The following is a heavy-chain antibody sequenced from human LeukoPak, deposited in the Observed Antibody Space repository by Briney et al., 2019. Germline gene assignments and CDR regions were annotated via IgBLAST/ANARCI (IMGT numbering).Heavy chain of an antibody. CDR3: VRDLQD. V-gene: IGHV3-74*01. J-gene: IGHJ4*02. CDR1: RLTLSSYW. Sequence: GGSLRLSCASSRLTLSSYWMQWVRQAPGKGLVWVSRNNGDGSITDYADSVKGRFTISRDNAKNTLFLQMDSLRDEDTAVYYCVRDLQDWGQGTLVTVSS. CDR2: NNGDGSIT.